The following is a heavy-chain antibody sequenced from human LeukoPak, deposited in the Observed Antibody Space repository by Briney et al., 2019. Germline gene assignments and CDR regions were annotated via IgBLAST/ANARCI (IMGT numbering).Heavy chain of an antibody. CDR2: VYGSGTT. CDR1: GGSISTYY. D-gene: IGHD1-26*01. V-gene: IGHV4-59*08. Sequence: SETLSLTCSVSGGSISTYYWSWIRQTPGKGLEWIGYVYGSGTTNYNPSLKGRVTISSDTSKNQFSLNLRSVNAADTAIYYCARHGGSLGYFDYWGQGTLVTVSS. J-gene: IGHJ4*02. CDR3: ARHGGSLGYFDY.